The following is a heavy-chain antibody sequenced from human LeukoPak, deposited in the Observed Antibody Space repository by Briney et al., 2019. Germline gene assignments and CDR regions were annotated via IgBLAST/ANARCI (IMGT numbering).Heavy chain of an antibody. CDR1: GYTFTGYY. D-gene: IGHD5-12*01. Sequence: ASVKVSCKASGYTFTGYYMHWVRQAPGQGLEWMGRINPNSGGTTYAQKFQGRVTMTRDTSISTAYMELSRLRSDDTAVYYCARSAGISGYDSAWGQGTLVTVSS. J-gene: IGHJ5*02. CDR3: ARSAGISGYDSA. V-gene: IGHV1-2*06. CDR2: INPNSGGT.